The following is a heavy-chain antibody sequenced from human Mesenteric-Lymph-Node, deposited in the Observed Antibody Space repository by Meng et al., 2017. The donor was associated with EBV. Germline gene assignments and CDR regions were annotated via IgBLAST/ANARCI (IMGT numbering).Heavy chain of an antibody. V-gene: IGHV4-34*02. CDR2: INHRRDT. CDR1: GGSFSGFY. D-gene: IGHD3-10*01. Sequence: QLLPWRAGLLKPSEPLSLTCAVYGGSFSGFYWSWIRQSPGKGLEWIGEINHRRDTNYHPSLKSRVTISLDASKNQFSLKLTSVTAADTAVYYCGGGYISGVPDFDYWGQGTLVTVSS. J-gene: IGHJ4*02. CDR3: GGGYISGVPDFDY.